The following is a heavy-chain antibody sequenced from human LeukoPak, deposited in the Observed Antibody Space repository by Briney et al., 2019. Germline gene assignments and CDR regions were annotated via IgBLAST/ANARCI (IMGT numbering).Heavy chain of an antibody. D-gene: IGHD2-15*01. CDR2: IYYSGST. V-gene: IGHV4-31*03. J-gene: IGHJ3*02. CDR3: ARDPSRIGDAFDI. Sequence: SQTLSLTCTVSGGSISSGGYYWSWLRQHPGKGLEWIGYIYYSGSTYYNPSLKSRVTISVDTSKNQFSLKLSSVTAADTAVYYCARDPSRIGDAFDIWGQGTMVTVSS. CDR1: GGSISSGGYY.